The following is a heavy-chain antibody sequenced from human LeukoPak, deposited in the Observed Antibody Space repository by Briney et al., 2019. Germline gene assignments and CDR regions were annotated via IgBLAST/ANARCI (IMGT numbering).Heavy chain of an antibody. CDR1: GFTFSSYA. D-gene: IGHD3-22*01. CDR3: AKWYFGSGYPDFDY. CDR2: ISGSGGST. V-gene: IGHV3-23*01. J-gene: IGHJ4*02. Sequence: PGGSLRLSCAASGFTFSSYAMSWVRQAPGKGLEWVSAISGSGGSTYYADPVKGRFTISRDNSKNTLYLQVSSLRAEDTAVYYCAKWYFGSGYPDFDYWGQGTLVTVSS.